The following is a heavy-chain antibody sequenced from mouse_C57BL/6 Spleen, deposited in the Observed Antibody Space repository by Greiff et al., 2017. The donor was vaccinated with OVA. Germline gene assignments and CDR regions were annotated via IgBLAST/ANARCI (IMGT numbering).Heavy chain of an antibody. D-gene: IGHD6-1*01. CDR3: ATPLAIDY. CDR2: SDSDT. V-gene: IGHV1-74*01. Sequence: SDSDTNYNQKFKGKATLTVDKSSSTAYMQLSSLTSEDSAVYYCATPLAIDYWGQGTSVTVSS. J-gene: IGHJ4*01.